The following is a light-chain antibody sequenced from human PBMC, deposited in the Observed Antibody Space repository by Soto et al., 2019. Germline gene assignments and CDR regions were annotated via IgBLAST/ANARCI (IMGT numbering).Light chain of an antibody. CDR2: WAS. CDR3: QQYYNTFPT. Sequence: DIVMTQSPDSLAVSLGERATINCKSSQSILYTTNNNNYLAWFQKKPGQPPRLLIYWASTRESGVPDRFSGSGSGTDFTLTISSLQAEDGAFYYCQQYYNTFPTFGQGTKVEIK. CDR1: QSILYTTNNNNY. V-gene: IGKV4-1*01. J-gene: IGKJ1*01.